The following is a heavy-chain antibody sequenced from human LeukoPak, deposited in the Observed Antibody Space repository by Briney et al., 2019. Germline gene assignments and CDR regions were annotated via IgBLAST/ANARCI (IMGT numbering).Heavy chain of an antibody. CDR2: MNFNSGNT. Sequence: ASVKVSCKASGYTFPNYDINWVRQATGQGLEWMGWMNFNSGNTGYAQKFQGRVTRTTNTAISTVYMELSSLKSEDTAIYYCAKVGLGNTAIHIWGQGTMVTVSS. D-gene: IGHD5-18*01. J-gene: IGHJ3*02. CDR1: GYTFPNYD. CDR3: AKVGLGNTAIHI. V-gene: IGHV1-8*01.